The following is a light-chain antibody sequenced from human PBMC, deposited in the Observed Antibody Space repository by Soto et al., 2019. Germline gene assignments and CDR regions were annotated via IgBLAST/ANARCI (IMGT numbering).Light chain of an antibody. CDR2: GAS. J-gene: IGKJ4*01. V-gene: IGKV3-20*01. CDR3: QQYASSLLT. CDR1: QTVSSSY. Sequence: EIVFTQSPGTLSFSPGERATLSCRASQTVSSSYLAWYQQKPGQAPRLLIYGASSRATGIPDRFSGSGSGTDFSLTISRLEPEDFAAYYCQQYASSLLTSGGGTKVDIK.